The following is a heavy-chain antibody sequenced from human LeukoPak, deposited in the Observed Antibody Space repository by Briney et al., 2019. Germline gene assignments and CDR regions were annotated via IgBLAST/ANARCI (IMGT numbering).Heavy chain of an antibody. D-gene: IGHD3-16*01. CDR3: ARAVRFDYYYGTDV. CDR2: IYYSGST. Sequence: SETLSLTCTVSGGSISSGGYYWSWIRQHPGKGLEWIGYIYYSGSTYYNPSLKSRVTISVDTSKNQFSLKLSSVTAADTAVYYCARAVRFDYYYGTDVWGKGTTVTVSS. J-gene: IGHJ6*04. V-gene: IGHV4-31*03. CDR1: GGSISSGGYY.